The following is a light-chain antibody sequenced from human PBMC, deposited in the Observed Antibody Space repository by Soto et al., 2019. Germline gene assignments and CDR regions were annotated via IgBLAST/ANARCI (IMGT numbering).Light chain of an antibody. CDR2: EDT. J-gene: IGLJ1*01. CDR3: VLFAGGTYV. CDR1: SSDVGGYDY. V-gene: IGLV2-8*01. Sequence: QSALTQPPSASRSPGQPVTISCTGTSSDVGGYDYVSWYQQYPGKTPKLMIFEDTKRPSGVPDRFSGSKSGNTASLTVSGLQAEDEADYYVVLFAGGTYVFGTGTKVTVL.